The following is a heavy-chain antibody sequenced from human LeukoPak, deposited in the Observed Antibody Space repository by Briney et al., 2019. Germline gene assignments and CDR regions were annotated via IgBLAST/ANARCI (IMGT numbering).Heavy chain of an antibody. CDR1: GFTFSSYD. V-gene: IGHV3-13*01. CDR2: IGTAGDT. J-gene: IGHJ4*02. CDR3: ARGHGYCSSTSCYPYFDY. D-gene: IGHD2-2*01. Sequence: GGSLRLSCAASGFTFSSYDMHWVRQATGKGLEWVSAIGTAGDTYYPGSVKGRFTISRENAKNSLYLQMNSLRAGDTAVYYCARGHGYCSSTSCYPYFDYWGQGTLVTVSS.